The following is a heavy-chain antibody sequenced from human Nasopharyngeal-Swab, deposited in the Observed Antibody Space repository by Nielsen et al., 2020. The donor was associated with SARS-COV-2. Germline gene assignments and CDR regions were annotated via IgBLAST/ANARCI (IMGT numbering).Heavy chain of an antibody. CDR3: ARDRYGGNSGYYYGMDV. CDR1: GFTFSSYE. Sequence: GESLKISCAASGFTFSSYEMNWVRQAPGKGLEWVSYISSSGSTRYYADSVKGRFTISRDNAKNSLYLQMNSLRAEDTAVYYCARDRYGGNSGYYYGMDVWGQGTTVTVSS. D-gene: IGHD4-23*01. V-gene: IGHV3-48*03. CDR2: ISSSGSTR. J-gene: IGHJ6*02.